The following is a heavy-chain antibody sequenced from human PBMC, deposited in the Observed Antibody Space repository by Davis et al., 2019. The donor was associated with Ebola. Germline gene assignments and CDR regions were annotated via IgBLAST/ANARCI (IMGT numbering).Heavy chain of an antibody. V-gene: IGHV4-34*01. CDR1: SESFNAYY. CDR2: IYSSGTT. D-gene: IGHD3-10*01. J-gene: IGHJ6*02. CDR3: ARGHSYGSMVYGMDV. Sequence: SETLSLTCAVYSESFNAYYWSWIRQPPGKGLEWIGNIYSSGTTYYNPSLKSRVTISVDTSKNQFSLRLSSVTAADTAMYYCARGHSYGSMVYGMDVWGQGTTVTVSS.